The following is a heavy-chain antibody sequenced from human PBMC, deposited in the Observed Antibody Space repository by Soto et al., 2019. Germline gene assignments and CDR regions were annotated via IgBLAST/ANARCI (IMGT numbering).Heavy chain of an antibody. CDR1: GYTFTSYG. V-gene: IGHV1-18*01. D-gene: IGHD5-12*01. CDR2: ISAYNGNT. Sequence: ASVKVSCKASGYTFTSYGISWVRQAPGQGLEWMGWISAYNGNTNYAQKLQGRVTMTTDTSTSTAYMELRSLRSDDTAVYYCARDRGVATIKVNWFDPSGQATLVTVSS. J-gene: IGHJ5*02. CDR3: ARDRGVATIKVNWFDP.